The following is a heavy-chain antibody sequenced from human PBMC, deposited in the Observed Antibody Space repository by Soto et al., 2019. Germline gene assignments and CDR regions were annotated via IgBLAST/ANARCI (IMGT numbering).Heavy chain of an antibody. Sequence: LSLTCTVSGGSINTFYWSWVRQPAGKGLEWIGRIFSSGSTSFNPSLESRVAMSVDTSKNHFSLNLSSVSAADMAVYYCAREGSYSAYNFAHGIQLWSFDFWGQGALVTVSS. D-gene: IGHD5-12*01. V-gene: IGHV4-4*07. J-gene: IGHJ4*02. CDR2: IFSSGST. CDR1: GGSINTFY. CDR3: AREGSYSAYNFAHGIQLWSFDF.